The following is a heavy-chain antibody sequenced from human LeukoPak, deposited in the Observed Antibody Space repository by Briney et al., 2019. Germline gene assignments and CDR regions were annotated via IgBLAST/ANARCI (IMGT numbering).Heavy chain of an antibody. J-gene: IGHJ4*02. CDR1: GGSISSGGYY. V-gene: IGHV4-30-2*01. CDR3: ARDSGIAARREFGY. D-gene: IGHD6-6*01. Sequence: ASETLSLTCTVSGGSISSGGYYWSWIWQPPGKGLEWIGYIYHSGSTYYNPSLKSRVTISVDRSKNQFSLKLSSVTAADTAVYYCARDSGIAARREFGYWGQGTLVTVSS. CDR2: IYHSGST.